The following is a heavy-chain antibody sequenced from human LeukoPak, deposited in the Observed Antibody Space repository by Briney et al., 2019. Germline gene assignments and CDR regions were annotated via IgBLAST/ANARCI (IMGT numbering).Heavy chain of an antibody. V-gene: IGHV3-21*01. CDR3: ARDPTYYLRYGYFDY. CDR2: INSSSSYI. D-gene: IGHD1-26*01. CDR1: GFTVSTNY. Sequence: GGSLRLSCAASGFTVSTNYMSWVRQAPGKGLEWVSSINSSSSYIYYADSVKGRFTISRDNAKNSLYLQMNSLRAEDTAIYYCARDPTYYLRYGYFDYWGQGTLVTVSS. J-gene: IGHJ4*02.